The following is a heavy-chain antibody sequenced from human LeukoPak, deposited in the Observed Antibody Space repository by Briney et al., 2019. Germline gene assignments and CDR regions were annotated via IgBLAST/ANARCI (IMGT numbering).Heavy chain of an antibody. CDR1: GYTFSTST. CDR3: ARDKTPPGYFDY. Sequence: GASVKVSCKASGYTFSTSTISWVRQAPGQGLEWMGWINPNSGGTNYAQKFQGRVTMTRDTSISTAYMELSRLRSDDTAVYYCARDKTPPGYFDYWGQGTLVTVSS. V-gene: IGHV1-2*02. CDR2: INPNSGGT. D-gene: IGHD3-22*01. J-gene: IGHJ4*02.